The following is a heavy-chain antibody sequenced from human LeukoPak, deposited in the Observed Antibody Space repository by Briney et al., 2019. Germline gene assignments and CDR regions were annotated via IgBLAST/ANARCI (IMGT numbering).Heavy chain of an antibody. J-gene: IGHJ4*02. CDR2: INPNSGGT. CDR3: ARDQCSSTSCWIFDY. Sequence: ASVKVSXKASGYTFTGYYMHWVRQAPGQGLEWMGWINPNSGGTNSAQRFQGRVTMTRDTSISTAYMELSRLTSDDTAVYYRARDQCSSTSCWIFDYWGQGTLITVSS. CDR1: GYTFTGYY. D-gene: IGHD2-2*01. V-gene: IGHV1-2*02.